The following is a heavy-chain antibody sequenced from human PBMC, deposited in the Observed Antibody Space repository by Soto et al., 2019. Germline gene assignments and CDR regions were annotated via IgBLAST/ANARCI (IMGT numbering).Heavy chain of an antibody. CDR3: ATYDSGGKFDF. D-gene: IGHD3-22*01. V-gene: IGHV4-59*01. J-gene: IGHJ4*02. Sequence: SETLSLTCTVSGGSFSSFYWSWIRQPPGKGLEWIGYVYYSGTISNNPSLKGRVSISVDTSKNQFSLKLISVTAADTAVYYCATYDSGGKFDFWGQGTLVTVSS. CDR2: VYYSGTI. CDR1: GGSFSSFY.